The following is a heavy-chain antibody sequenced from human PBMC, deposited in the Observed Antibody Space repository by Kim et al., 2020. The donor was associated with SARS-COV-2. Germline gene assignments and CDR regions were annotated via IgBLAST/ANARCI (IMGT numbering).Heavy chain of an antibody. J-gene: IGHJ6*02. CDR2: IYTSGST. D-gene: IGHD2-2*01. CDR1: GGSISSGSYY. V-gene: IGHV4-61*02. Sequence: SETLSLTCTVSGGSISSGSYYWSWIRQPAGKGLEWIGRIYTSGSTNYNPSLKSRVTISVDTSKNQFSLKLSSVTAADTAVYYCARERSCSSTSCPLPYYYYGMDVWGQGTTVTVSS. CDR3: ARERSCSSTSCPLPYYYYGMDV.